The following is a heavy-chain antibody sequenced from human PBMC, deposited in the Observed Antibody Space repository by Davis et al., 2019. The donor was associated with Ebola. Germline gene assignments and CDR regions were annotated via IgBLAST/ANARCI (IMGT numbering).Heavy chain of an antibody. V-gene: IGHV4-34*01. CDR2: IYYSGST. CDR3: ARGPYLEWLSIILYNWFDP. CDR1: GGSFTGYY. J-gene: IGHJ5*02. Sequence: MPSETLSLPCAVYGGSFTGYYWSWIRQPPGKGLEWIGSIYYSGSTYYNPSLKSRVTISVDTSKNQFSLKLSSVTAADTAVYYCARGPYLEWLSIILYNWFDPWGQGTLVTVSS. D-gene: IGHD3-3*01.